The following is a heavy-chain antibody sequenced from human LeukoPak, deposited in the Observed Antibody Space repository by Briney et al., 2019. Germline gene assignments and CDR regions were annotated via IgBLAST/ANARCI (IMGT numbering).Heavy chain of an antibody. Sequence: GASVKVSCKASGYTFTSYAMNWVRQAPGQGLEWMGWINTNTGNPTYAQGFTGRFVFSLDTSVSTAYLQISSLKAEDTAVYYCASPYGDQRYYYYGMDVWGQGTTVTVSS. V-gene: IGHV7-4-1*02. CDR2: INTNTGNP. CDR3: ASPYGDQRYYYYGMDV. D-gene: IGHD4-17*01. J-gene: IGHJ6*02. CDR1: GYTFTSYA.